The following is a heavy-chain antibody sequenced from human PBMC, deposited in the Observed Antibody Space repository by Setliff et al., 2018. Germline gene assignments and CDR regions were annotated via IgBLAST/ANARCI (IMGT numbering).Heavy chain of an antibody. CDR1: GGSFSGYY. CDR2: IHHSGGT. V-gene: IGHV4-34*01. Sequence: SETLSLTCAVSGGSFSGYYWSWIRQRPGKGLEWIGEIHHSGGTNFNPSLKSRVNMSIDTSKNQFALNLKSVTAADTAVYYCARDRTAYSYGLDVWGQGTTVTVSS. J-gene: IGHJ6*02. CDR3: ARDRTAYSYGLDV. D-gene: IGHD5-18*01.